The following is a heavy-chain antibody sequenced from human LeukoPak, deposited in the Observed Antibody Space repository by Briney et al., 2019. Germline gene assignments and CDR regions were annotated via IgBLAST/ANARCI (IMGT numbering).Heavy chain of an antibody. CDR1: GMSISSYY. CDR3: ARARRYCDGDCSSGVYWYFDL. Sequence: SETLSLTCTVSGMSISSYYWTWIRQPAGKGLEWIGRIFTSGSTTYTPSLKSRLAMSVDTSKNQFSLMMTSVTAADTALYYCARARRYCDGDCSSGVYWYFDLWGRGTLVTVSS. V-gene: IGHV4-4*07. D-gene: IGHD2-21*02. J-gene: IGHJ2*01. CDR2: IFTSGST.